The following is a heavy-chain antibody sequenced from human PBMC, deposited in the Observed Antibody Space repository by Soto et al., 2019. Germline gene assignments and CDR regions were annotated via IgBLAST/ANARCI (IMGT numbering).Heavy chain of an antibody. CDR1: GFDFTNAW. J-gene: IGHJ4*02. CDR2: VNSDGTIT. CDR3: TRDQAYSSAL. Sequence: PVGSLRLSCAASGFDFTNAWMHWVRQAPGKGLVWVSHVNSDGTITTYADSVKGRFTISRDNAKNTVFLQMNSLTVEDTAVYYCTRDQAYSSALWGQGTLVTVSS. D-gene: IGHD2-21*01. V-gene: IGHV3-74*01.